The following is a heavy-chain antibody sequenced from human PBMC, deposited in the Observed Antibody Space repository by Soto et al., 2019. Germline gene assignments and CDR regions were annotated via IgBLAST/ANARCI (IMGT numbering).Heavy chain of an antibody. D-gene: IGHD5-12*01. CDR3: ARGGDVNYYHGMDV. J-gene: IGHJ6*02. CDR2: ISAYNGKT. V-gene: IGHV1-18*01. Sequence: ASVKVSCKASGYTFTSYGISWVRQAPGQGLEWMGWISAYNGKTNYAQSVQGRVTMTTDTSTRTAYMDLRSLRSDDTAVYYCARGGDVNYYHGMDVWGQGTTVTSP. CDR1: GYTFTSYG.